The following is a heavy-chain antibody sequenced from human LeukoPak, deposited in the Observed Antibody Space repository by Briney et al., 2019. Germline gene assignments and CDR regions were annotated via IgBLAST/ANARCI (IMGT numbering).Heavy chain of an antibody. CDR3: ARRGLYGDYHYYYGMDV. CDR2: IYYSGST. D-gene: IGHD4-17*01. CDR1: GGSVSSGSYY. J-gene: IGHJ6*04. V-gene: IGHV4-61*01. Sequence: PSETLSLTCTVSGGSVSSGSYYWSWIRQPPGKGLEWIGCIYYSGSTNYNPSLKSRVTISVDTSKNQFSLKLSSVTAADTAVYYRARRGLYGDYHYYYGMDVWGKGTTVTVSS.